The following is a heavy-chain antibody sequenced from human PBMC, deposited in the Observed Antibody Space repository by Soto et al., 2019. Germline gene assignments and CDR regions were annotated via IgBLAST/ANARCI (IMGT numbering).Heavy chain of an antibody. V-gene: IGHV1-58*01. CDR3: AVTDLPFRPLTEPTENGMDV. CDR2: IVVVNGNT. CDR1: GFSFGDSA. Sequence: ERVQSGPEAREPGTSVKVSCRASGFSFGDSAVQWVRQGRGQRLEWIGWIVVVNGNTNYAPRFEGRVTLTRDASTSTSHMGLTSLSSDDTAVYFCAVTDLPFRPLTEPTENGMDVWGQGTTVTVSS. J-gene: IGHJ6*02. D-gene: IGHD2-8*01.